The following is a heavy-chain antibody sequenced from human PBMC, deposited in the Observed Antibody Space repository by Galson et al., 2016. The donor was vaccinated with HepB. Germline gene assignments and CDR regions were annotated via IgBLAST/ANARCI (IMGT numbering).Heavy chain of an antibody. J-gene: IGHJ4*02. CDR1: GFSFSAYA. Sequence: SLRLSCAGSGFSFSAYAVHWVRQTPGMGLEWVAVIWSGGIKKYYADSVEGRFTFSRDNSENTVYLQIDTLRVEDTAMYYCASSVVVAGIIDYWGQGTLVTVSS. CDR3: ASSVVVAGIIDY. CDR2: IWSGGIKK. D-gene: IGHD5/OR15-5a*01. V-gene: IGHV3-33*01.